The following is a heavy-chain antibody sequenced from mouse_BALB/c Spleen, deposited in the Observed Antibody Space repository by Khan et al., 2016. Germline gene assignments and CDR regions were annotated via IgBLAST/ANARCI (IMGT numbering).Heavy chain of an antibody. CDR2: INTYTGEP. Sequence: QIQLVQSGPELKKPGETVKISCKASGNTFTNYGMNWVKQAPGKDLKWMGWINTYTGEPTYADDFKGRFAFSLETSASTAYLQINNLRNEDTATYFCARYRYYYGSSKYFDVWGAGTTVTVSS. V-gene: IGHV9-3-1*01. CDR3: ARYRYYYGSSKYFDV. J-gene: IGHJ1*01. CDR1: GNTFTNYG. D-gene: IGHD1-1*01.